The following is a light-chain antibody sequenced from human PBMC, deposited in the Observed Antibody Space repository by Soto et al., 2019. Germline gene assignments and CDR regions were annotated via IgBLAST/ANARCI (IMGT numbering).Light chain of an antibody. CDR3: QQYASSPIT. CDR1: QSVSSNF. Sequence: EIVLTQSPGTLSLSPGERATLSCRASQSVSSNFLAWYQQKSGQAPRLLIYVASSRATGIPGRFSGSGSGTDFTLTTSRLEPEDFAVYYCQQYASSPITFGQGTRLEIK. V-gene: IGKV3-20*01. CDR2: VAS. J-gene: IGKJ5*01.